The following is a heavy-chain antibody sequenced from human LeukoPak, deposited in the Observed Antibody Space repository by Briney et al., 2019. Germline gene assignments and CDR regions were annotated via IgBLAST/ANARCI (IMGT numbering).Heavy chain of an antibody. D-gene: IGHD3-10*01. CDR1: GYTFTGYY. CDR3: ARERRITMVRENWFDP. V-gene: IGHV1-2*02. J-gene: IGHJ5*02. CDR2: INPNSGGT. Sequence: GASVKVSCKASGYTFTGYYMHWVRQAPGQGLEWMGWINPNSGGTNYAQKFQGRVTTTRDTSISTAYMELSRLRSDDTAVYYCARERRITMVRENWFDPWGQGTLVTVSS.